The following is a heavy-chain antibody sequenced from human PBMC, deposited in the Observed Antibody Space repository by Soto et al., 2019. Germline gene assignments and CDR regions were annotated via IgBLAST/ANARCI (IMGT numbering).Heavy chain of an antibody. D-gene: IGHD5-12*01. CDR2: IWYDGSKK. CDR3: ARDLGSTNYYFDY. Sequence: LRLSCAASGITFSNYGFHWARQAPGKGLEWVAVIWYDGSKKYYVDSVKGRFTISRDNSKNTLYLQMDSLRAEDTAVYHCARDLGSTNYYFDYWGLGTLVTV. CDR1: GITFSNYG. J-gene: IGHJ4*02. V-gene: IGHV3-33*01.